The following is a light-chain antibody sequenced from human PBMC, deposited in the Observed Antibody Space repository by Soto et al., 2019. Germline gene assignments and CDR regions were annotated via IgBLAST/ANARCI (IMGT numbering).Light chain of an antibody. J-gene: IGKJ1*01. CDR1: QSVSNNY. V-gene: IGKV3-20*01. Sequence: ESVLIRCACTLSLSNGERATLSWGASQSVSNNYLAWYHQKPGQAPRLLIYGASNRATGIPDRFSGSASGTDFTLTISRLQPEDFAVYYCPQYGSSGTFGQGTKVDLK. CDR3: PQYGSSGT. CDR2: GAS.